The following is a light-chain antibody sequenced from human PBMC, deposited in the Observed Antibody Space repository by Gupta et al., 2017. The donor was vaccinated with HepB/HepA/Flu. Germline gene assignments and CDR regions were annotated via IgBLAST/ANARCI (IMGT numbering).Light chain of an antibody. J-gene: IGKJ4*01. Sequence: IVMTQSPASLSVSPGERVTLSCRASQSVYSSLAWYQQKPGQAPRLLIYGASTRATDIPARCSGSGSGTEFTLTISSLQSEYFAVYFCQQYNLRPFTFGGGTTVEIK. V-gene: IGKV3-15*01. CDR1: QSVYSS. CDR3: QQYNLRPFT. CDR2: GAS.